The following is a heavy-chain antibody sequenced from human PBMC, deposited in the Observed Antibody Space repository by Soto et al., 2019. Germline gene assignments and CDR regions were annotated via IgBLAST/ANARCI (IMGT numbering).Heavy chain of an antibody. J-gene: IGHJ4*02. D-gene: IGHD2-2*01. CDR1: GGTFSSYT. V-gene: IGHV1-69*04. Sequence: GASVKVSCKASGGTFSSYTISWVRQAPGQGLEWMGRIIPILGIANYAQKFQGRVTITADKSTSTAYMELSSLRSEDTAVYYCARDDHCSSTSCYVYFDYWGQGTLVTVSS. CDR2: IIPILGIA. CDR3: ARDDHCSSTSCYVYFDY.